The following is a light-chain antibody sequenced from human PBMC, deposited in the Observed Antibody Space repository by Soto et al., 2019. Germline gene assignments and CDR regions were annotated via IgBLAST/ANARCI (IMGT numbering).Light chain of an antibody. CDR1: QSVSSSY. CDR3: QKYGSSPPIT. J-gene: IGKJ5*01. CDR2: GAS. V-gene: IGKV3-20*01. Sequence: EIVLTQSPGTLSLSPGERATLSCRASQSVSSSYLAWYQQKPGQAPRLLIYGASSRATVIPDRFSGSGSGTDFTLTISRLEPEDFAVYYCQKYGSSPPITFGQGTRLEIK.